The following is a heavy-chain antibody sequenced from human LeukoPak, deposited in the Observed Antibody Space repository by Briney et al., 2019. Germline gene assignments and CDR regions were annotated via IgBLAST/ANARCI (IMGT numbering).Heavy chain of an antibody. D-gene: IGHD3-9*01. CDR1: GFTFSDYY. CDR2: ISSSSSYT. V-gene: IGHV3-11*05. J-gene: IGHJ6*02. CDR3: ARDRALRYFDWLSQGPSNYYYGMDV. Sequence: KPAGSLRLSCAASGFTFSDYYMSWIRQAPGKGLEWVSYISSSSSYTNYADSVKGRFTISRDNAKNSLYLQMNSLRAEDTAVYYCARDRALRYFDWLSQGPSNYYYGMDVWGQGTTVTVSS.